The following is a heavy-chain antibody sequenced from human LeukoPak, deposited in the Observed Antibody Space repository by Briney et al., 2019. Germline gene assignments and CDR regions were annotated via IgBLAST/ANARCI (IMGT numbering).Heavy chain of an antibody. D-gene: IGHD5-18*01. CDR3: AKGFRDSYGSYYYYMDV. Sequence: GGSLRLSCAASGFTFSSYAMSWVRQAPGKGLEWVSAISGSGGSTYYADSVKGRFTIPRDNSKNTLYLQMNSLRAEDTAVYYCAKGFRDSYGSYYYYMDVWGKGTTVTVSS. CDR1: GFTFSSYA. V-gene: IGHV3-23*01. CDR2: ISGSGGST. J-gene: IGHJ6*03.